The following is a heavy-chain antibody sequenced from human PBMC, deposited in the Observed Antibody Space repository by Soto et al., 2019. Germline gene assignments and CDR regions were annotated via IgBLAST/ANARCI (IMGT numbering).Heavy chain of an antibody. CDR2: ISSSSTI. Sequence: EVQLVESGGGLVQPGGSLRLSCAASGFTFSSHSMNWVRQAPGKGLEWVSYISSSSTIYYADSVKGRFTISRDNAKNSLYLQMNSLRDEDTAVYYCARGIYSNYAYNLDLWGQGTLVTVSS. CDR1: GFTFSSHS. V-gene: IGHV3-48*02. CDR3: ARGIYSNYAYNLDL. J-gene: IGHJ5*02. D-gene: IGHD4-4*01.